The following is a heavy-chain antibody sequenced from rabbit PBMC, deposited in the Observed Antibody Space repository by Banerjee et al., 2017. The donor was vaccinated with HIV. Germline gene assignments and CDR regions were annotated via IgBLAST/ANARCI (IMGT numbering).Heavy chain of an antibody. CDR3: ARTYADDIYYFNL. CDR1: EFSFNNGYW. V-gene: IGHV1S40*01. CDR2: IYAGSSGST. J-gene: IGHJ4*01. Sequence: QSLEESGGDLVKPGASLTLTCTASEFSFNNGYWMCWVRQAPRKGLEWIACIYAGSSGSTYYASWAKGRFIISKTSSTTVTLQMTSLTVADTATYFCARTYADDIYYFNLWGPGTLVTVS. D-gene: IGHD4-2*01.